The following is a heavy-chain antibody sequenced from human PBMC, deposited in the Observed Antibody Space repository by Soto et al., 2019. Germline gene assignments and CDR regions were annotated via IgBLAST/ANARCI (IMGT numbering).Heavy chain of an antibody. J-gene: IGHJ5*01. Sequence: PEWSLRLSCAAGRFNLSSAWVCCVRQFPGKGLEWVGRIKRKSEGGVTDYGAPVRGRFTISRDDSKSMLFLHMSSLKTEDTALYYFTINPATNVSETIAQLDS. CDR3: TINPATNVSETIAQLDS. V-gene: IGHV3-15*01. D-gene: IGHD2-21*01. CDR2: IKRKSEGGVT. CDR1: RFNLSSAW.